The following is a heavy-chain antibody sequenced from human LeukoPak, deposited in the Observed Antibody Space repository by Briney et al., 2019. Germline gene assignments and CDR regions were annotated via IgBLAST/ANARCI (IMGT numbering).Heavy chain of an antibody. Sequence: GESLKLSCAASGFTFSGSAMHWVRQASGKGLEWVGRIRRKANSYATAYAASVKGRFTISRDDSKNTAYLQMNSLKTEDTAVYYCTSRIVVVPAATDYWGQGTLVTVSS. D-gene: IGHD2-2*01. CDR3: TSRIVVVPAATDY. CDR2: IRRKANSYAT. CDR1: GFTFSGSA. J-gene: IGHJ4*02. V-gene: IGHV3-73*01.